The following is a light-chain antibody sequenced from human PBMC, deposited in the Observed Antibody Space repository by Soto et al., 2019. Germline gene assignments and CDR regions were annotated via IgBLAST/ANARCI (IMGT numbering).Light chain of an antibody. CDR2: GAS. J-gene: IGKJ3*01. CDR1: QSVSSN. Sequence: EIVMTQSPATLSVSPGERATLSCRASQSVSSNLAWYQQKPVQAPRLLIYGASTRATGIPARFSGSGSGTEFTLTISSLQSEDFAVYYCQQYNNWLGTFGPGTKVDIK. V-gene: IGKV3-15*01. CDR3: QQYNNWLGT.